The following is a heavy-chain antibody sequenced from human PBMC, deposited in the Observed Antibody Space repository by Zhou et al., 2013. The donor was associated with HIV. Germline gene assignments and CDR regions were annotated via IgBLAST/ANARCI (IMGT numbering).Heavy chain of an antibody. CDR3: ARDPVSDRYYYHYMDV. CDR1: GYTFTRYS. J-gene: IGHJ6*03. Sequence: QIQLVQSGAEVKKPGASVKVFCKASGYTFTRYSMHWVRQAPRQSLEWMGWINAANGNTKYSQKFQGRVTITRDTSASTAYMELSSLRSEDTALYYCARDPVSDRYYYHYMDVWGKGTMVTVSS. CDR2: INAANGNT. V-gene: IGHV1-3*01.